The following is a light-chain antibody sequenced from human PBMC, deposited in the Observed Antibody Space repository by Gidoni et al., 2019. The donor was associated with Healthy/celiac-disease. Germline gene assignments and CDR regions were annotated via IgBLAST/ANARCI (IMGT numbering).Light chain of an antibody. Sequence: DIQMTQSPSTLSASVGDRVTITCRASQSISSWLAWYQQKPGKAPKLLIYDASSLESGVPSRFSGSGSGTEFTLTISSLQPDDFATYYCQYRTFXQXTKVEIK. V-gene: IGKV1-5*01. CDR2: DAS. CDR3: QYRT. J-gene: IGKJ1*01. CDR1: QSISSW.